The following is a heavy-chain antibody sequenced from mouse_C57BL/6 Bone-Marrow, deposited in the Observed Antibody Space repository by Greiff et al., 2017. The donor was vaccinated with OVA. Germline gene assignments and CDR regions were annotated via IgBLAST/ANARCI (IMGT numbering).Heavy chain of an antibody. CDR3: AEGNYFSWFAY. CDR1: GYTFTSYG. Sequence: QVQLQQSGAELARPGASVKLSCKASGYTFTSYGISWVKQRTGQGLEWIGEIYPRSGNTYYNEKFKGKATLTADKSSSTAYMELRSLTSEDSAVYFCAEGNYFSWFAYWGQGTLVTVSA. CDR2: IYPRSGNT. V-gene: IGHV1-81*01. D-gene: IGHD2-1*01. J-gene: IGHJ3*01.